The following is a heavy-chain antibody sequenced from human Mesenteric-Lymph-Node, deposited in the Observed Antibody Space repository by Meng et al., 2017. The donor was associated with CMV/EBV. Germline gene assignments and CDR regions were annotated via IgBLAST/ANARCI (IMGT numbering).Heavy chain of an antibody. CDR1: GFTFSSYE. V-gene: IGHV3-48*03. J-gene: IGHJ1*01. D-gene: IGHD2-2*02. Sequence: LSLTCAASGFTFSSYEMNWVRQAPGKGLEWVSYISSSGSTIYYADSVKGRFTISRDNAKNSLYLQMNSLRAEDTAVYYCARDYCSSTSCYRWGYFQHWGQGTLVTVSS. CDR2: ISSSGSTI. CDR3: ARDYCSSTSCYRWGYFQH.